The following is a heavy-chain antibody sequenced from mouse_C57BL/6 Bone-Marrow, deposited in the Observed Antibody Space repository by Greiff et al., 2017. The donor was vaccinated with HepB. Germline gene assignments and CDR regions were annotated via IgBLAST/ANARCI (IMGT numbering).Heavy chain of an antibody. J-gene: IGHJ4*01. CDR3: ARLGVTTVVAPYAMDY. Sequence: VKLVESGAELARPGASVKLSCKASGYTFTSYGISWVKQRTGQGLEWIGEIYPRSGNTYYNEKFKGKATLTADKSSSTAYMELRSLTSEDSAVYFCARLGVTTVVAPYAMDYWGQGTSVTVSS. V-gene: IGHV1-81*01. CDR2: IYPRSGNT. CDR1: GYTFTSYG. D-gene: IGHD1-1*01.